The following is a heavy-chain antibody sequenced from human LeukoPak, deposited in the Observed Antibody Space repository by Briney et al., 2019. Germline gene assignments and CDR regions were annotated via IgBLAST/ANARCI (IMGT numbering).Heavy chain of an antibody. Sequence: GASVKVSCKASGFTFTSSAVHWVRQAPGQGLEWMGWIYPNRGGTNYAQKFQGRVTMTRDTSINTAYMELSRLRSDDTAVYYCARAYDGSGNLDYWGQGTLVTVSS. CDR1: GFTFTSSA. J-gene: IGHJ4*02. CDR3: ARAYDGSGNLDY. V-gene: IGHV1-2*02. CDR2: IYPNRGGT. D-gene: IGHD3-22*01.